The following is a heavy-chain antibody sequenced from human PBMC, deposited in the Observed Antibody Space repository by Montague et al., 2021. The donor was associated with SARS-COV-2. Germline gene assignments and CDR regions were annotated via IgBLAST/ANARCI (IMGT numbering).Heavy chain of an antibody. CDR1: GGSISSSSYY. Sequence: SETLSLTCTVSGGSISSSSYYWGWIRQPPGKGLEWIGSIYYTGSTYYNPSLKSRDTISVDTSKNQFSLRLSSVTAADTAVYYCARDTRIAMLVVVTRYGLDVWGQGTTVTVSS. V-gene: IGHV4-39*07. J-gene: IGHJ6*02. CDR2: IYYTGST. CDR3: ARDTRIAMLVVVTRYGLDV. D-gene: IGHD3-22*01.